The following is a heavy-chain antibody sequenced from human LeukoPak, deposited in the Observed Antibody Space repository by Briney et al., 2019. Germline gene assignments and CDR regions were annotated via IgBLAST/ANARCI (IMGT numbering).Heavy chain of an antibody. CDR1: GYTFTGYY. D-gene: IGHD4-17*01. Sequence: ASVKASCKASGYTFTGYYMLWVRQAPGHGLEWMGWINPNSGSTNYAQKFQGRRTMTRDTTTSAAYMELSKLRSDDTTAYYCSTGHLRAHDYGDYGASAYWGQGTLVTVSS. V-gene: IGHV1-2*02. J-gene: IGHJ4*02. CDR2: INPNSGST. CDR3: STGHLRAHDYGDYGASAY.